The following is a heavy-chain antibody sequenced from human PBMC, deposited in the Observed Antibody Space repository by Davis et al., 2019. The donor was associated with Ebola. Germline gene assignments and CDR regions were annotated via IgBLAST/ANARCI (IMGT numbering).Heavy chain of an antibody. V-gene: IGHV5-51*01. Sequence: GESLKISCKASGYNFATHWIGWVRQLPGKGLEWMGIIYPGDSDTRYSPSFQGQGTISADKSISTAYLQWSSLKASDTAMYYCARVLGELSYTEYFQHWGQGTLVTVSS. CDR1: GYNFATHW. J-gene: IGHJ1*01. CDR2: IYPGDSDT. D-gene: IGHD3-16*02. CDR3: ARVLGELSYTEYFQH.